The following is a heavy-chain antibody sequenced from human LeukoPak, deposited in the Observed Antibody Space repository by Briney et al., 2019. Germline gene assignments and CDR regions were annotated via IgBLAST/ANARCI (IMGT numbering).Heavy chain of an antibody. CDR3: ARDLPSRMAVAGHDAFDI. CDR1: GYTFTSYG. D-gene: IGHD6-19*01. V-gene: IGHV1-18*01. Sequence: ASVKVSCEASGYTFTSYGISWVRQAPGQGLEWMGWISAYNGNTNYAQKLQGRVTMTTDTSTSTAYMELRSLRSDDTAVYYCARDLPSRMAVAGHDAFDIWGQGTMVTVSS. CDR2: ISAYNGNT. J-gene: IGHJ3*02.